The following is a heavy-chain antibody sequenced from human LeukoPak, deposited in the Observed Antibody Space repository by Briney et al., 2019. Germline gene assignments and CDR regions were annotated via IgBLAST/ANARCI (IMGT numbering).Heavy chain of an antibody. V-gene: IGHV1-69*02. J-gene: IGHJ4*02. CDR2: IIPILGIA. Sequence: SAKVSCKASGRTFSSYTISWVRQAPGQGLEWMGRIIPILGIANYAQKFQGRVTITADKSTSTAYMELSSLRSEDTAVYYCARGDVAAAGTGGFDYWGQGTLVTVSS. CDR1: GRTFSSYT. CDR3: ARGDVAAAGTGGFDY. D-gene: IGHD6-13*01.